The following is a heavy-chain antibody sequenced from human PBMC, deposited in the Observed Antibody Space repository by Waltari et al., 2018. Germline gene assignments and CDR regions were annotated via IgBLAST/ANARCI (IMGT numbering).Heavy chain of an antibody. V-gene: IGHV4-39*01. Sequence: QLQLQESGPGLVQPSATLSLTCPVPGGSISSRSYYWGWLRQPPGKGLEWIGSIYYSGSTYYNPSLKSRVTISVDTSKNQFSLKLSSVTAADTAVYYCARHEYSSFSWFDPWGQGTLVTVSS. CDR1: GGSISSRSYY. D-gene: IGHD6-6*01. CDR2: IYYSGST. CDR3: ARHEYSSFSWFDP. J-gene: IGHJ5*02.